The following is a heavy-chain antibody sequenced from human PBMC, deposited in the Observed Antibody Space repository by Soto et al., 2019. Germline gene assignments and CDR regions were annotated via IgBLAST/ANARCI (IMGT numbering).Heavy chain of an antibody. CDR1: GFTFSDHY. CDR2: SRNKANSYST. Sequence: EVQLVESGGGLVQPGGSLRLSCAASGFTFSDHYIDWVRQAPGKGLEWVGRSRNKANSYSTEYAASVKGRFTISRDESKNSLDLQMNSLKTEDTAVYYCAMFSGSYTRGLDYWGQGTLVTVSS. CDR3: AMFSGSYTRGLDY. V-gene: IGHV3-72*01. D-gene: IGHD1-26*01. J-gene: IGHJ4*02.